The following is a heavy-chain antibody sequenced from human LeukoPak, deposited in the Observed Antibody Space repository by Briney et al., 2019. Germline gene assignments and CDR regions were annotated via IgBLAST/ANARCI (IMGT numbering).Heavy chain of an antibody. CDR2: IKQDGSEN. D-gene: IGHD3-10*01. V-gene: IGHV3-7*04. CDR3: ARWYGGSGSWVLDV. CDR1: GFTISNYW. Sequence: GGSLRLSCAAYGFTISNYWMSWVRQAPGKGLEWVANIKQDGSENKYVDSVKGRFSISRDNATNSLYLQIYSLRVEDTAGYYCARWYGGSGSWVLDVWGQGTTVTVSS. J-gene: IGHJ6*02.